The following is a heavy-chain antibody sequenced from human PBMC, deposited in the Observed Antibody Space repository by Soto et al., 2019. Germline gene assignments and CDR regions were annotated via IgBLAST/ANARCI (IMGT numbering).Heavy chain of an antibody. V-gene: IGHV1-8*01. D-gene: IGHD7-27*01. CDR3: ARSRGGTGVHFDY. Sequence: ASVKVSCKASGYTFTNYDINWVRQATGQGPEWMGWMNPDSGDTGYVQKFQGRVTMTRSTSISTAYMELSDLRSEDTAVYYCARSRGGTGVHFDYWGQGTLVTVSS. CDR2: MNPDSGDT. CDR1: GYTFTNYD. J-gene: IGHJ4*02.